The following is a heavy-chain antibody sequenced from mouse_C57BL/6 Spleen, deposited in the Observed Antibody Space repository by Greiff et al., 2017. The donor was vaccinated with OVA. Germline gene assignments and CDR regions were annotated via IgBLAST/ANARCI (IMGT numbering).Heavy chain of an antibody. CDR1: GYTFTSYW. V-gene: IGHV1-69*01. Sequence: QVHVKQPGAELVMPGASVKLSCKASGYTFTSYWMHWVKQRPGQGLEWIGEIDPSDSYTNYNQKFKGKSTLTVDKSSSTAYMQLSSLTSEDSAVYYCARRGDGNHWYFDVWGTGTTVTVSS. CDR3: ARRGDGNHWYFDV. D-gene: IGHD2-1*01. CDR2: IDPSDSYT. J-gene: IGHJ1*03.